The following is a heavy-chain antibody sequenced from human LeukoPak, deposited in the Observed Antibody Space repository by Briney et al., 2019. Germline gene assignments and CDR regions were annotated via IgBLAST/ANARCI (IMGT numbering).Heavy chain of an antibody. CDR3: ARVELISGSHLIFDY. D-gene: IGHD3-10*01. CDR2: IYAGGTA. V-gene: IGHV4-4*07. J-gene: IGHJ4*02. Sequence: SETLSLACTVSGGSISNYYWSWIRQSAGKGLEWIGRIYAGGTANYNPSLKSRVTMSGDTSKNQLSLKLSSVTAADTAVYYCARVELISGSHLIFDYWGQGTLVTVSS. CDR1: GGSISNYY.